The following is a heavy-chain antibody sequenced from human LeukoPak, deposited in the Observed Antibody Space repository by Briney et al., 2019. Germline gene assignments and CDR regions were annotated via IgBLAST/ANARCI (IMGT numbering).Heavy chain of an antibody. D-gene: IGHD6-19*01. V-gene: IGHV4-39*01. CDR1: GGSISSSSYY. CDR3: ARHISPSGWGENFDY. Sequence: SETLSLTCTVSGGSISSSSYYWGWIRQPPGKGLEWIGSIYYSGNTYYNPSLKSRVTISVDTSKNQFSLKLSSVTAADTAVYYCARHISPSGWGENFDYWGQGTLVTVSS. CDR2: IYYSGNT. J-gene: IGHJ4*02.